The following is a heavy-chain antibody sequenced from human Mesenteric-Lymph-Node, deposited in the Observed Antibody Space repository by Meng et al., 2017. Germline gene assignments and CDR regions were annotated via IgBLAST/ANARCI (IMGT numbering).Heavy chain of an antibody. D-gene: IGHD6-13*01. V-gene: IGHV4-59*01. Sequence: SETLSLTCAVYGGSFSGYYWSWIRQPPGKGLEWIGYIYYSGSTNYNPSLKSRVTISVDTSKNQFSLKLSSVTAADTAVYYCAGTAAGRLMGDYWGQGTLVTVSS. CDR3: AGTAAGRLMGDY. CDR1: GGSFSGYY. CDR2: IYYSGST. J-gene: IGHJ4*02.